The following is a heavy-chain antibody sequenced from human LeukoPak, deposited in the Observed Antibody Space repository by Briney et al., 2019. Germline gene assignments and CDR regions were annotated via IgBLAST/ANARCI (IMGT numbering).Heavy chain of an antibody. Sequence: GGSLRLSCVASGYTFSNYAMHWVRQTPGKGLEYVSGINSNGGSTQYASSVKGRFTISRDNAKNSLYLQMNSLRAEDTAVYYCARAVTWIDPWGQGTLVIVYS. CDR3: ARAVTWIDP. J-gene: IGHJ5*02. CDR1: GYTFSNYA. CDR2: INSNGGST. V-gene: IGHV3-64*01.